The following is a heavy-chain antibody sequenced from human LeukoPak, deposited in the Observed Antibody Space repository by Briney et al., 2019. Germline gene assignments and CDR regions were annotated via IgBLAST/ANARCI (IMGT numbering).Heavy chain of an antibody. CDR3: TTQDFYCSSTSCYTGY. D-gene: IGHD2-2*02. J-gene: IGHJ4*02. CDR2: IRRKTDGGTT. V-gene: IGHV3-15*01. Sequence: GGSLRLACAASGFTFSNAWMSWGRQARGKGLEWVGRIRRKTDGGTTDYAAPVKGRCTISRDASNNTLYLQMHSLKTEDTAVYYCTTQDFYCSSTSCYTGYWGQGTLVTVSS. CDR1: GFTFSNAW.